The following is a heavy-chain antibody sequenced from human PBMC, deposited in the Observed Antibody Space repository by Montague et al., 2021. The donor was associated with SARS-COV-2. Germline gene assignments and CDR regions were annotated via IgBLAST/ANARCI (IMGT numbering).Heavy chain of an antibody. D-gene: IGHD4-11*01. CDR2: VHYSGST. CDR1: GGSIGYHY. V-gene: IGHV4-59*11. CDR3: ARDDFQSHYRSCYYGMDV. J-gene: IGHJ6*02. Sequence: SETLSLTCTVSGGSIGYHYWSWIRQPPGKGLEWIGYVHYSGSTNSNPALKTRVTISVDTSKNQFSLRLTSVTAADTAVYFCARDDFQSHYRSCYYGMDVWGQGTTVTVSS.